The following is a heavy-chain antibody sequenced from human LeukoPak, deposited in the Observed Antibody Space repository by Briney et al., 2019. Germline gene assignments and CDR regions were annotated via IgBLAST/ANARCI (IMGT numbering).Heavy chain of an antibody. CDR3: AKDTAFKLRVGDDY. CDR1: GFTFSSYA. Sequence: TGGSLRLSCAASGFTFSSYAMSWVRQAPGKGLEWVSAISGSSGSTYYAHSVTGRLTISRDKSKNTLYLQMNSLKAADTALYSCAKDTAFKLRVGDDYWGHGTLVTVSS. CDR2: ISGSSGST. J-gene: IGHJ4*01. D-gene: IGHD3-3*02. V-gene: IGHV3-23*01.